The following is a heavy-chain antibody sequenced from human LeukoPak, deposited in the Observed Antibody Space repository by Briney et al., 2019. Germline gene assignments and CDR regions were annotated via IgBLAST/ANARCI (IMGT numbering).Heavy chain of an antibody. Sequence: GGSLRLSCAASGFTFRSYAMSWVRQAAGKGLEWVSAISDSGGNTYYADSVKGRFTISRDNSKNTLSLQMNSLRAEDTAAYYCARASFGVIVGPDYWGQETLVTVSS. V-gene: IGHV3-23*01. J-gene: IGHJ4*02. CDR3: ARASFGVIVGPDY. CDR2: ISDSGGNT. CDR1: GFTFRSYA. D-gene: IGHD3-3*01.